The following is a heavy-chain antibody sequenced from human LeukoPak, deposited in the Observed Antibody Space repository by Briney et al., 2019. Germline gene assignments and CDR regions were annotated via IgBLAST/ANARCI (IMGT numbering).Heavy chain of an antibody. CDR1: GFTFSSYW. V-gene: IGHV3-7*01. CDR3: AREGGYSYGKSYYFYMDV. J-gene: IGHJ6*03. CDR2: IKQHGSEK. D-gene: IGHD5-18*01. Sequence: PGGSLRPSCAASGFTFSSYWMSWVRQAPGRGLEWVANIKQHGSEKYYVDSVKGRFTISRDNAKNSLYLQMNSLRAEDTAVYYCAREGGYSYGKSYYFYMDVWGKGTTVTVSS.